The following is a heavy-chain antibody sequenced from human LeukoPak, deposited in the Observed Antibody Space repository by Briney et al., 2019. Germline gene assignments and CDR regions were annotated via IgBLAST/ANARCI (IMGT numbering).Heavy chain of an antibody. D-gene: IGHD1-26*01. J-gene: IGHJ4*02. Sequence: GGSLRLXCAASGFTFSSYAMSWVRQAPGKGLEWVSAISGSGGSTYYADSVKGRFTISRDNSKNTLYLQMNSLRAEDTAVYYCAKGGKWELLVYYWGQGTLVTVSS. CDR2: ISGSGGST. CDR3: AKGGKWELLVYY. V-gene: IGHV3-23*01. CDR1: GFTFSSYA.